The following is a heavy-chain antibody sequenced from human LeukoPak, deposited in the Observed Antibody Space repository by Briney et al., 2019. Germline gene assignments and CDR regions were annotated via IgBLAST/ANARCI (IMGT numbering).Heavy chain of an antibody. V-gene: IGHV3-66*01. D-gene: IGHD3-10*01. CDR1: GFTVSSNY. J-gene: IGHJ6*03. Sequence: GGSLRLSCAASGFTVSSNYMSWVRQAPGEGLEWVSVIYSGGSTYYADSVKDRFTISRDNSKNTLYLQMNSLRADDTAVYYCAKGGAVSSKSITMVRGTRRYNYYMDVWGKGTTVTISS. CDR3: AKGGAVSSKSITMVRGTRRYNYYMDV. CDR2: IYSGGST.